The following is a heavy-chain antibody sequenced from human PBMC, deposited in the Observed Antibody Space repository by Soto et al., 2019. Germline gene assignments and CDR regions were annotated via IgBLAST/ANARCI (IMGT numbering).Heavy chain of an antibody. CDR3: ATDSTSNDRVGGRALDV. CDR2: IKSEAGGGTT. J-gene: IGHJ6*02. V-gene: IGHV3-15*01. Sequence: EVQLVESGGGLVTPGGSLRLSCAASGLTFNNAWMTWVRQAPGKGLEWVARIKSEAGGGTTDYGVPVKGRFSTSREASNTKLYLKKNILHTEVTATYYCATDSTSNDRVGGRALDVWGQGTTVTVSS. CDR1: GLTFNNAW. D-gene: IGHD2-2*01.